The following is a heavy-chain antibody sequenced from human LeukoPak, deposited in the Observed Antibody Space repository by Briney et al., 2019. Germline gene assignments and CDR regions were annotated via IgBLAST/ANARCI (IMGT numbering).Heavy chain of an antibody. CDR1: GYSISTGYY. J-gene: IGHJ4*02. V-gene: IGHV4-38-2*02. CDR3: ARQSSGWYDNDY. D-gene: IGHD6-19*01. CDR2: IYHSGST. Sequence: SETLSLTCTVSGYSISTGYYWDWIRQPPGKGLEWIGSIYHSGSTYYSPSLKSRVTISVDTSKNQFSLKLSSVTAADTAVYYCARQSSGWYDNDYWGQGTLVTVSS.